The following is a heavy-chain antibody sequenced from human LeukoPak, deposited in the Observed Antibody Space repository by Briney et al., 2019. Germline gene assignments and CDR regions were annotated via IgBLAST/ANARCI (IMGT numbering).Heavy chain of an antibody. CDR3: ARDGEDGYSYGYGWFDP. Sequence: ASVKVSCKASGYTFTGYYMHWVRQAPGQGLEWMGWINTNSGGTNYEQKFQGRVTMTRDTSISTAYMELSRLRSDDTAVYYCARDGEDGYSYGYGWFDPWGQGTLVTVSS. J-gene: IGHJ5*02. CDR1: GYTFTGYY. CDR2: INTNSGGT. V-gene: IGHV1-2*02. D-gene: IGHD5-18*01.